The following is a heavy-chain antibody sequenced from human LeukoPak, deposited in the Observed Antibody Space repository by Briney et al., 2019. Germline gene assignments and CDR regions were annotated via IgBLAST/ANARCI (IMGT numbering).Heavy chain of an antibody. V-gene: IGHV3-21*01. CDR1: GFTFSSYS. J-gene: IGHJ4*02. D-gene: IGHD3-22*01. CDR3: ARDGGHYYDSSGYGPPDY. CDR2: ISSSSSYI. Sequence: SGGSLRLSCAASGFTFSSYSMNWVRQAPGKGLEWVSSISSSSSYIYYADSVKGRFTISRDNAKNSLYLQMNSLRAEDTAVYYCARDGGHYYDSSGYGPPDYWGQGTLVTVSS.